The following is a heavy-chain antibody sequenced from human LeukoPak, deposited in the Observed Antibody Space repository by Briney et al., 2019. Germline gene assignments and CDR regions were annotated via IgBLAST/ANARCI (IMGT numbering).Heavy chain of an antibody. J-gene: IGHJ1*01. D-gene: IGHD3-22*01. CDR2: ISSNGGST. CDR3: ATYYYDSGGFHFHH. V-gene: IGHV3-64*01. CDR1: GFTFRSYG. Sequence: GGSLRLSCSASGFTFRSYGMHWVRQAPGKGLEYVSAISSNGGSTYYANSVKGRFTISRDNSRNTLYLQMGRLRAEDIAVYYCATYYYDSGGFHFHHWGQGTLVTVSS.